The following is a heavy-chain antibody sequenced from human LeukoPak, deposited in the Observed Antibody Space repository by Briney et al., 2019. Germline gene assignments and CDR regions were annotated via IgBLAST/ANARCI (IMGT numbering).Heavy chain of an antibody. Sequence: NPSETLSLTCTVSGGSISSGSYYWSWIRQPAGKGLEWIGRIYTSGSTNYNSSLKSRVTISVDTSKNQFSLKLSSVIAADTAVYYCARESIYGDYGHWGQGTLVTVSS. J-gene: IGHJ4*02. CDR2: IYTSGST. V-gene: IGHV4-61*02. D-gene: IGHD4-17*01. CDR1: GGSISSGSYY. CDR3: ARESIYGDYGH.